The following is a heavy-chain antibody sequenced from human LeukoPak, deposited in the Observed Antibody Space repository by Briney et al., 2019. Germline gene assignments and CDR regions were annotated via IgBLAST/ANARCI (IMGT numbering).Heavy chain of an antibody. V-gene: IGHV3-64*01. J-gene: IGHJ4*02. CDR3: ARDHGSGSYSDY. CDR1: GFTFSSYA. CDR2: ISTNGGST. Sequence: GGSLGLSCAASGFTFSSYAMHWVRQAPGKGLEYVSGISTNGGSTNYANSVKGRFTISRDNSKNTLYLQMGSLRAEDMAVYYCARDHGSGSYSDYWGQGTLVTVSS. D-gene: IGHD1-26*01.